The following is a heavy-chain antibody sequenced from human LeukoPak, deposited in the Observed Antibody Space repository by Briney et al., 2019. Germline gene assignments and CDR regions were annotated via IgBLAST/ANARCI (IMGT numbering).Heavy chain of an antibody. J-gene: IGHJ5*02. CDR2: IYYTGTT. CDR1: GGSISSSSYY. CDR3: AACTYDYDSATYYFYNWFDP. D-gene: IGHD3-10*01. V-gene: IGHV4-39*01. Sequence: SETLSLTCAVSGGSISSSSYYWGWIRQPPGKGLEWIGSIYYTGTTYYNPSLKSRVTIFLDTSENQFSLKPSSVTAADTAVFCCAACTYDYDSATYYFYNWFDPWGQGTLVTVSS.